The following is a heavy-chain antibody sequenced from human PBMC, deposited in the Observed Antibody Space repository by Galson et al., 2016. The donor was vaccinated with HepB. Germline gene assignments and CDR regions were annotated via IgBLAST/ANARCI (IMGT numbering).Heavy chain of an antibody. D-gene: IGHD2-2*01. CDR3: ARDGEGYCTSSRCYDDYGLDV. Sequence: SLRLSCAASGFTFSSFTMTWVRQAPGKGLEWVSNINNRGGDSNYADSVKGRFTISRDNSKNTLYLQMSSLRVEDTAVYFCARDGEGYCTSSRCYDDYGLDVWGQGTTVTVSS. CDR2: INNRGGDS. V-gene: IGHV3-23*01. J-gene: IGHJ6*02. CDR1: GFTFSSFT.